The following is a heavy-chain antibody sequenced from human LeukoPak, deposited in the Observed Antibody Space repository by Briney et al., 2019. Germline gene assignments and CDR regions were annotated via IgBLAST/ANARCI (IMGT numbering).Heavy chain of an antibody. V-gene: IGHV3-23*01. Sequence: GGSLRLSCAASGFTFSSYAMSWVRQAPGKGLEWVSAISGSGSTIYYADSVKGRSTTSRDNAKNSLYLQMNSLRAEDTAVYYCARDRGVGAFDYWGQGTLVTVSS. D-gene: IGHD1-26*01. J-gene: IGHJ4*02. CDR2: ISGSGSTI. CDR3: ARDRGVGAFDY. CDR1: GFTFSSYA.